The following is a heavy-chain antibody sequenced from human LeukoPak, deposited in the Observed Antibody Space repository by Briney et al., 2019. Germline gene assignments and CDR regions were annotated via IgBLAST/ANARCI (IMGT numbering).Heavy chain of an antibody. Sequence: GESLKISCKGSGYSFTSYWISWVRQMAGKGLEWTGFIHPGASDTRYIPSFQGQVTISADKSISTAYLQWSSLKASDTAMYYCASQIADIPDAFDIWGQGTMVTVSS. V-gene: IGHV5-51*01. CDR3: ASQIADIPDAFDI. J-gene: IGHJ3*02. D-gene: IGHD2-15*01. CDR1: GYSFTSYW. CDR2: IHPGASDT.